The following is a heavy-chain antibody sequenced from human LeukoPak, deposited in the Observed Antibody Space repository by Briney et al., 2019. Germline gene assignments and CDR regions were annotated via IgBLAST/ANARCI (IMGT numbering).Heavy chain of an antibody. Sequence: GRSLRLSCAASGFTFSNYAMQWVRQAPGKGLEWVAIMSYDGSKKYYADSVKGRFIISRDNSKNTLYLQMNSLRAEDTAVYYCAKDGPSRQPVVPAAVDYWGQGTQVTVSS. V-gene: IGHV3-30*18. CDR1: GFTFSNYA. D-gene: IGHD2-2*01. J-gene: IGHJ4*02. CDR2: MSYDGSKK. CDR3: AKDGPSRQPVVPAAVDY.